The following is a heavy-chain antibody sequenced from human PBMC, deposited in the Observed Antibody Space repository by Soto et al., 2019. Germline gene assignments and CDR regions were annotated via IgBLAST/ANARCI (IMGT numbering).Heavy chain of an antibody. V-gene: IGHV4-59*01. CDR3: ARARQWLSSHYFDS. Sequence: AAETLSLTCTVSGDSIKGYYWSWVRRPPERGLEYIGYIYYSGITNYNPSLKSRVNISADVSKNHFSPEVRSVTAADTAVYYCARARQWLSSHYFDSWGQGTLVTVSS. D-gene: IGHD6-19*01. CDR1: GDSIKGYY. CDR2: IYYSGIT. J-gene: IGHJ4*02.